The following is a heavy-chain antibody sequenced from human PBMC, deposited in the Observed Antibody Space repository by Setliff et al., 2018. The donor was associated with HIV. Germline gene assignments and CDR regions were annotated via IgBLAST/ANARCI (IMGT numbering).Heavy chain of an antibody. CDR1: GDTLTELS. Sequence: ASVKVSCEVSGDTLTELSMHWVRQAPGKGLEWMGGFDPEDGETIYAQKFQGRVTMTEDKPTDTAYMELSSLRSDDPAVYYCARAYDSSGYLRVFVDFWGQGTLVTVSS. CDR3: ARAYDSSGYLRVFVDF. J-gene: IGHJ4*02. CDR2: FDPEDGET. D-gene: IGHD3-22*01. V-gene: IGHV1-24*01.